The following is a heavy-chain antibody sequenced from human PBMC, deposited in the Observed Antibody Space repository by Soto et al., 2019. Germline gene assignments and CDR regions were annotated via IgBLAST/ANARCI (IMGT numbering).Heavy chain of an antibody. CDR1: GFTFSSYA. Sequence: QVQLVESGGGVVQPGRSLRLSCAASGFTFSSYAMHWVRQAPGKGLEWVAVISYDGSNKYYADSVKGRFTISRDNSKNTLDLQMNSLRAEDTAVYYCAREGWDIAAAGTSLFFDYWGQGTLVTVSS. J-gene: IGHJ4*02. CDR3: AREGWDIAAAGTSLFFDY. V-gene: IGHV3-30-3*01. D-gene: IGHD6-13*01. CDR2: ISYDGSNK.